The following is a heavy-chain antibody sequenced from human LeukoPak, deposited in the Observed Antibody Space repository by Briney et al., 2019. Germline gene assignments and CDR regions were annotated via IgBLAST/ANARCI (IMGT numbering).Heavy chain of an antibody. J-gene: IGHJ5*02. CDR2: ISFDGSNK. V-gene: IGHV3-30-3*01. CDR1: GFTFSSYA. Sequence: GRSLRLSCAASGFTFSSYAMHWVRQAPGKGLEWVAVISFDGSNKYYADSVKGRFTISRDNSKNTLYLQMNSLRAGDTAVYYCAKLPIAAAGTHWFDPWGQGTLVTVSS. CDR3: AKLPIAAAGTHWFDP. D-gene: IGHD6-13*01.